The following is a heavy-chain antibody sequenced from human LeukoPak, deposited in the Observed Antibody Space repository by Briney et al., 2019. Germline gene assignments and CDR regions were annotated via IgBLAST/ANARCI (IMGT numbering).Heavy chain of an antibody. CDR3: ARGMVACTNGVCYTRDAFDI. J-gene: IGHJ3*02. V-gene: IGHV4-34*01. D-gene: IGHD2-8*01. CDR2: INHSGST. Sequence: PSETLSLTCAVYGGSFSGYYWSWIRQPPGKGLEWIGEINHSGSTNYNPSLKSRVTISVDTSKNQFSLKLSSVTDADAAVYYCARGMVACTNGVCYTRDAFDIWGQGTMVTVSS. CDR1: GGSFSGYY.